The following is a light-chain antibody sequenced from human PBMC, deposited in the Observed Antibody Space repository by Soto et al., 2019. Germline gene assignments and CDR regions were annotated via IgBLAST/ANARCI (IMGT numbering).Light chain of an antibody. CDR1: QSVSSY. CDR2: DAS. J-gene: IGKJ1*01. CDR3: QQRSNWPWT. V-gene: IGKV3-11*01. Sequence: ELVLTQSPATLYLSPGEKATLSCRASQSVSSYLAWYQQKPGQAPRLLIYDASNRATGIPARFSGSGSGTDFTLTISSLEPEDFAVYYCQQRSNWPWTFGQGTKVDI.